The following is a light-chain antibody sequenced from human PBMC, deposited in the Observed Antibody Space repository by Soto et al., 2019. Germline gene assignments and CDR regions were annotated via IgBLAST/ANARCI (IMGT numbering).Light chain of an antibody. V-gene: IGLV3-21*02. CDR2: DDS. CDR1: NIGSKS. Sequence: SYELTQPPSVSVAPGQTVRVTCGGKNIGSKSVHWYQQKPGQAPVLVVYDDSDRPSGIPERISASNSGNTATLTISRVEAGDEADYHCQVWDSTSDHYVFGKGTKVTVL. CDR3: QVWDSTSDHYV. J-gene: IGLJ1*01.